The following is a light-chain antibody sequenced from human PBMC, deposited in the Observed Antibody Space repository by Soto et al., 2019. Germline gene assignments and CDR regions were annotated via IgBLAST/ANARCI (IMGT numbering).Light chain of an antibody. Sequence: QSALTQPASVSGSPGQSITISCTGTSSDITYYNYVSWYQQLPGKAPKLMIYDVSNRPSGVSNRCSGSKSGNTASLTISGLQAEDEADYYCSSFTTGTAFVLFGGGTKLTVL. CDR3: SSFTTGTAFVL. J-gene: IGLJ2*01. CDR1: SSDITYYNY. CDR2: DVS. V-gene: IGLV2-14*03.